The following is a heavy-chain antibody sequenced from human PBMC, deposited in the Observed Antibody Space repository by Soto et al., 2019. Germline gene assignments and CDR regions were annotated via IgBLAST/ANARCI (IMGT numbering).Heavy chain of an antibody. CDR3: ARDRAGSGSGSFYYRYDDHCYRLDV. D-gene: IGHD3-10*01. CDR2: IYYSGST. Sequence: SETLCLTCTVSGGSISSGGYYWSWIRQHPGKGLEWIGYIYYSGSTYYNPSLKSRVTISVDTSKNQFSLKLSSVTAADTAVYYCARDRAGSGSGSFYYRYDDHCYRLDVSGQG. V-gene: IGHV4-31*03. CDR1: GGSISSGGYY. J-gene: IGHJ3*01.